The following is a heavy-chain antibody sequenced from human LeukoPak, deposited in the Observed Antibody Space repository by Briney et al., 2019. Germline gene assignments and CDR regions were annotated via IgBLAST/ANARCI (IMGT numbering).Heavy chain of an antibody. Sequence: GGSLRLSCAASGFTFSSYAMHWVRQAPGKGLEYVSAISSNGGSTCYANSVKGRFTISRDNSKNTLYLQMGSLRAEDMAVYYCARDYYGYSSGWYGWFDPWGQGTLVTVSS. V-gene: IGHV3-64*01. CDR3: ARDYYGYSSGWYGWFDP. J-gene: IGHJ5*02. CDR2: ISSNGGST. CDR1: GFTFSSYA. D-gene: IGHD6-19*01.